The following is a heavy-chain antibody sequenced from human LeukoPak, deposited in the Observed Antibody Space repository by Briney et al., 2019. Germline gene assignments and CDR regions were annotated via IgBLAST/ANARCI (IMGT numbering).Heavy chain of an antibody. CDR2: IRYDGSNK. J-gene: IGHJ6*03. Sequence: PGGSLRLSCAASGFTFSSYGMQWVRQAPGKGLEWVAFIRYDGSNKYYADSVKGRFTISRDNSKNTLYLQMNSLRAEDTAVYYCAKDYYGSGSYLGYYYYYLDVWGKGTTVTISS. D-gene: IGHD3-10*01. CDR1: GFTFSSYG. V-gene: IGHV3-30*02. CDR3: AKDYYGSGSYLGYYYYYLDV.